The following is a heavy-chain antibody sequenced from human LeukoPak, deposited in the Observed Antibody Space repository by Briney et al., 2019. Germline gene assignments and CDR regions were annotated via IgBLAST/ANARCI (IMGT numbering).Heavy chain of an antibody. CDR2: ISAYNGNT. Sequence: ASVKVSCKASGYTFTSYGISWVRQAPGQGLEWMGWISAYNGNTSYAQKLQGRVTMTTDTSTSTAYMELRSLRPDDTAVYYCAREYCSSTSCYNLDYWGQGTLVTVSS. J-gene: IGHJ4*02. D-gene: IGHD2-2*02. CDR3: AREYCSSTSCYNLDY. V-gene: IGHV1-18*01. CDR1: GYTFTSYG.